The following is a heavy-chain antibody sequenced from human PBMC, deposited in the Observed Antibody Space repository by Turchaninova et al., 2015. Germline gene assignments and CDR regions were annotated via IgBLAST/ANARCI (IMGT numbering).Heavy chain of an antibody. D-gene: IGHD5-24*01. Sequence: EVQLVESGGGLVKPGGSLRLSCAASGFTFSTDWMSWVRQASGKGREGVGGLERNSSGGRRARAAPLKKKTKKKMYLQMNSLKTEDTAVYYCTTDTLDGYNLRFDYWGQGTLVTVSS. CDR2: LERNSSGGRR. V-gene: IGHV3-15*04. J-gene: IGHJ4*02. CDR3: TTDTLDGYNLRFDY. CDR1: GFTFSTDW.